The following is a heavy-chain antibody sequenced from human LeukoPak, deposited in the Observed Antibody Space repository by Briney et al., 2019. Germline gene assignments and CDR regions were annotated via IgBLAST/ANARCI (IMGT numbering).Heavy chain of an antibody. V-gene: IGHV4-38-2*02. CDR2: IYHDGTS. Sequence: PSETLSLTCTVAGYSIRKGFYWGWVRPPPGKGLEFIATIYHDGTSRYNPPLESRAPISVDTSRNQFSLTLTSVTAADTAVYYCARDVSWDESFQRWGQGTLVTVSS. CDR3: ARDVSWDESFQR. D-gene: IGHD1-26*01. J-gene: IGHJ1*01. CDR1: GYSIRKGFY.